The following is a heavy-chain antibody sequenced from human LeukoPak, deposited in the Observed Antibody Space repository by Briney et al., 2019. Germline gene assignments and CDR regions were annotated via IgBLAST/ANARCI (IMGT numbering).Heavy chain of an antibody. V-gene: IGHV1-2*02. D-gene: IGHD6-19*01. CDR1: GYTFTGYY. CDR3: ATGRAVVAGRGNWFDP. J-gene: IGHJ5*02. CDR2: INTNSGDT. Sequence: GASVKASCKASGYTFTGYYIHWVRQAPGQGLDWMGWINTNSGDTSYVQNFQGRVTMTRDTSISTAYMELSRLRSDDTAVYYCATGRAVVAGRGNWFDPWGQGTLVTVSS.